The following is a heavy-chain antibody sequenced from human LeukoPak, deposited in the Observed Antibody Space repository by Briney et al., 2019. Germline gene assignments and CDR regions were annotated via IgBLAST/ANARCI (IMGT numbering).Heavy chain of an antibody. D-gene: IGHD1-26*01. CDR2: IYSGDST. CDR1: GFTVSSNY. Sequence: GSLRLSCAASGFTVSSNYMSWVRQAPGKGLEWVSVIYSGDSTYYADSVKGRFTISRDNSKNTLFLHMNSLRAEDTAVYYCARAIVGATGFDYWGQGTLVTVSS. V-gene: IGHV3-53*01. J-gene: IGHJ4*02. CDR3: ARAIVGATGFDY.